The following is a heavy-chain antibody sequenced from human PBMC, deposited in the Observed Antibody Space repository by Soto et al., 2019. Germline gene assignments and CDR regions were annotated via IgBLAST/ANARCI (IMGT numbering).Heavy chain of an antibody. Sequence: QVQLQESGPGLVKPSQTLSLTCTVSGGSISSGGYYWSWIRQQPGKGLEWIGYIYYSGSTYYNPSLKSRVTISEDTSKNQFSLKLSSVTAADTAVYYCARDRDSGYDPENWGQGTLVTDSS. CDR3: ARDRDSGYDPEN. CDR1: GGSISSGGYY. J-gene: IGHJ4*02. V-gene: IGHV4-31*03. D-gene: IGHD5-12*01. CDR2: IYYSGST.